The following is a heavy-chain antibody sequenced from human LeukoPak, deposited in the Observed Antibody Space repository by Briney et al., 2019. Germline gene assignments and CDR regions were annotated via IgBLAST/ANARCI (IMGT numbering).Heavy chain of an antibody. Sequence: GGSLRLSCAASGFTFSSYNMNWVRQAPGKGLEWVSSISRTSSYIYYADSVKGRFTISRDNAQNSLYLQMNGLRVEDTAVYYCARVLETDCSGGSCYSGLDYWGQGTLVTVSS. CDR2: ISRTSSYI. J-gene: IGHJ4*02. V-gene: IGHV3-21*01. CDR1: GFTFSSYN. CDR3: ARVLETDCSGGSCYSGLDY. D-gene: IGHD2-15*01.